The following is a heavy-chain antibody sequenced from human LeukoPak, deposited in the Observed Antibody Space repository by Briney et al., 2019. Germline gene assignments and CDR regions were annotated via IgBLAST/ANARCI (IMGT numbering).Heavy chain of an antibody. CDR1: GYTFTSYA. J-gene: IGHJ3*02. D-gene: IGHD2-2*01. CDR3: ARTRYCDSSSCLGGRGAFDI. CDR2: INTNTENP. V-gene: IGHV7-4-1*02. Sequence: ASVKVSCKASGYTFTSYAMNWVRQAPGQGLEWMGWINTNTENPTYAQAFTGRFVFSLDTSVSTAYLQISSLKAEDTAVYYCARTRYCDSSSCLGGRGAFDIWGQGTMVTVSS.